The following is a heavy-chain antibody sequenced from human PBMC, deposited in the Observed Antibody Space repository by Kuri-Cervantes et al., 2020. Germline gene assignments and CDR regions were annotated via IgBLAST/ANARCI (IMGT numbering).Heavy chain of an antibody. CDR3: AREWLRPDYGGNSRGFGY. CDR1: GYTFTSYD. V-gene: IGHV1-8*01. CDR2: MNPNSGNT. J-gene: IGHJ4*02. Sequence: ASVKVSCKASGYTFTSYDINWVRQATGQGLEWMGWMNPNSGNTSYAQKFQGRVTMTRDTSTSTVYMELSSLRSEDTAVYYCAREWLRPDYGGNSRGFGYWGQGTLVTVSS. D-gene: IGHD4-23*01.